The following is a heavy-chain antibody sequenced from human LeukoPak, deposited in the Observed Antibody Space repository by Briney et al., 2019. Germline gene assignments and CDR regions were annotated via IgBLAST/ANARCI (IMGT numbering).Heavy chain of an antibody. V-gene: IGHV3-21*01. Sequence: PGGSLRLSCAASGFTFSSYSMNWVRQAPGKGLEWVSSISSSSSYIYYADSVKGRFTISRDNAKNSLYLQMNSLRAEDTAVYYCARDMEYSSSWQYYFDYWGQGTLVTVSS. J-gene: IGHJ4*02. D-gene: IGHD6-13*01. CDR3: ARDMEYSSSWQYYFDY. CDR1: GFTFSSYS. CDR2: ISSSSSYI.